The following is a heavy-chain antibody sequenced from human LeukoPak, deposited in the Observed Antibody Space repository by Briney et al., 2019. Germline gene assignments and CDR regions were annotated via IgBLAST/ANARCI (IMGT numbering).Heavy chain of an antibody. CDR2: ISAYNGNT. D-gene: IGHD3-9*01. V-gene: IGHV1-18*01. CDR1: GYTFTSYG. J-gene: IGHJ4*02. Sequence: GASVKVSCKASGYTFTSYGISWVRQAPGQGLEWMGWISAYNGNTNYAQKLQGRVTMTTDTSTSTAYMELRSLRSEDTAVYYCARGADILTGYYPFDYWGQGTLVTVSS. CDR3: ARGADILTGYYPFDY.